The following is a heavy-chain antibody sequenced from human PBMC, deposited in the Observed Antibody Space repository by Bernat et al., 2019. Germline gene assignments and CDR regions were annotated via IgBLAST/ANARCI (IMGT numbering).Heavy chain of an antibody. Sequence: EVQLVESGGSLVKPGGSLRLSCAASGFTFSNAWMTWVRQAPGKGLEWVGRIISKSGGGTTAYGEPVKGRFTISRDDSKNTVYLQMNSLKTEDTAVYYCTTEDGSGEMDYWGQGTLVTVSS. V-gene: IGHV3-15*01. CDR3: TTEDGSGEMDY. D-gene: IGHD3-10*01. CDR2: IISKSGGGTT. CDR1: GFTFSNAW. J-gene: IGHJ4*02.